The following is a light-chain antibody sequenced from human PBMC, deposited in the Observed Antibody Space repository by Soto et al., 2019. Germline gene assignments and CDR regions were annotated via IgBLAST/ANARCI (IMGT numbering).Light chain of an antibody. J-gene: IGKJ1*01. CDR1: QSVTYN. CDR2: GAS. Sequence: ETMMTQSPATLYASPGERVTLSCRATQSVTYNLAWYQQKPGQAPRLLIYGASTRATGITARFSGRGSGTEFSLTITSLQSEDFAVYYCQQYYNWPRTFGQGTKVEIK. V-gene: IGKV3-15*01. CDR3: QQYYNWPRT.